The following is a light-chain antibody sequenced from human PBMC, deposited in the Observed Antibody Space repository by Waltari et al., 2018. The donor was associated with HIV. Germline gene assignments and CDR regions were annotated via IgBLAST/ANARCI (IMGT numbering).Light chain of an antibody. Sequence: QSVLTQPPSVSGAPGPRVTIPCTGNSSNIGAGYDVHWYQHLPGTAPKLLIYGDRNRPSGVPDRFSASRSDTSASLAITGLQAEDEADYYCQSYDRSLSGSFVFGTGTKVTVL. CDR1: SSNIGAGYD. V-gene: IGLV1-40*01. J-gene: IGLJ1*01. CDR3: QSYDRSLSGSFV. CDR2: GDR.